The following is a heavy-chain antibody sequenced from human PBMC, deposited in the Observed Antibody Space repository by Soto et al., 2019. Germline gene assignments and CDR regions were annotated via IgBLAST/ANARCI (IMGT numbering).Heavy chain of an antibody. V-gene: IGHV6-1*01. CDR1: GDSASGNSAA. CDR2: TYDRSKWYN. CDR3: ARYFSYYQSTHSYFDY. Sequence: SQALSLSCAMSGDSASGNSAACKWARQSPTRGLECLGRTYDRSKWYNDYAVSVKSRITVTPDTSKNQFPLHLNSVTPEDTAVYYCARYFSYYQSTHSYFDYWGQGPLVTVSS. D-gene: IGHD3-16*01. J-gene: IGHJ4*02.